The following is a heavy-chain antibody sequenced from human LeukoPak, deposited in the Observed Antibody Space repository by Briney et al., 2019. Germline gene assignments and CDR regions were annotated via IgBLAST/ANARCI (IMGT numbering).Heavy chain of an antibody. V-gene: IGHV1-69*04. CDR2: IIPILGIA. Sequence: ASVKVSCKASGGTFSSYAISWVRQVPGQGLEWMGRIIPILGIANYAQKFQGRVTITADKSTSTAYMELSSLRSEDTAVYYCARVKGERYDFWSGYYKGRYYFDYWGQGTLVTVSS. J-gene: IGHJ4*02. D-gene: IGHD3-3*01. CDR3: ARVKGERYDFWSGYYKGRYYFDY. CDR1: GGTFSSYA.